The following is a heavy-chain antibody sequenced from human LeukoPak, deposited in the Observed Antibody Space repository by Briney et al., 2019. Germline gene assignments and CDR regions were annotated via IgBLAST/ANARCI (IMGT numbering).Heavy chain of an antibody. V-gene: IGHV3-7*01. CDR1: GFTFSDYW. CDR2: INRGGNEV. J-gene: IGHJ4*02. CDR3: ARVGTWELQRVFHY. D-gene: IGHD1-26*01. Sequence: GGCVRLSCAPSGFTFSDYWMTWVRQVPGKGLEWVANINRGGNEVHYVDSVKGRFTISRDNAKNSLYLQLDSLRVEDTAVYYCARVGTWELQRVFHYLRQGTQVTVSS.